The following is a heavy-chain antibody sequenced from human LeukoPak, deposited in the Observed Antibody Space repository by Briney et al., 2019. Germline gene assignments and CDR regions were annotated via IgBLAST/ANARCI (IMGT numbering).Heavy chain of an antibody. Sequence: SGGSLRLSCAASGFTFSSYAMSWVRQAPGKGLEWVSAISGSGGSTYYADSVKGRFTISRDNSKNTLYLQMNSLRAEDTAVYYCAKGKRPYDYVWGSYRYPLDYWGQGTLVTVSS. D-gene: IGHD3-16*02. CDR3: AKGKRPYDYVWGSYRYPLDY. J-gene: IGHJ4*02. V-gene: IGHV3-23*01. CDR1: GFTFSSYA. CDR2: ISGSGGST.